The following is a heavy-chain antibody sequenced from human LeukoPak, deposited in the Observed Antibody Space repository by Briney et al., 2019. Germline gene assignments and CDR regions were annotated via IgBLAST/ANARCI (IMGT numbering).Heavy chain of an antibody. V-gene: IGHV4-34*01. D-gene: IGHD3-3*01. J-gene: IGHJ6*02. CDR1: GGSFSGYY. CDR3: ARNYFWRIFGVVDYYYYYGMDV. Sequence: SETLSLTCAVYGGSFSGYYWSWIRQPPGKGLEWIGEINHSGSTNYNPSLKRRVTISVDTSKNQVSLKLSSVTAADTAVYYCARNYFWRIFGVVDYYYYYGMDVWGQGTTVTVSS. CDR2: INHSGST.